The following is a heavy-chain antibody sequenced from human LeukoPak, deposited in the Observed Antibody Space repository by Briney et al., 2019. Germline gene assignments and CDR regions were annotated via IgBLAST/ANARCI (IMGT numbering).Heavy chain of an antibody. V-gene: IGHV3-66*01. J-gene: IGHJ4*02. CDR3: AKERSGGYFEFGGTFDY. CDR1: GFSVRGSF. CDR2: LSNTENS. Sequence: GGSLRLSCAASGFSVRGSFMNWARQAPGKGLEWVSLLSNTENSFYADSVKGRFTLSRDNSKNTLYLQMNSLGGEDTAVYYCAKERSGGYFEFGGTFDYWGQGTLVTVSS. D-gene: IGHD3-9*01.